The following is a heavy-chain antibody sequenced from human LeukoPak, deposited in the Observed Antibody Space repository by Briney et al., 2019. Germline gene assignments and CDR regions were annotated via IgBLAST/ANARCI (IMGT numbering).Heavy chain of an antibody. CDR2: IYHSGST. Sequence: PSGTLCLTCAVSGGSISSSNWWSWVRQPPGKGLEWIGEIYHSGSTNYNPSLKSRVTISVDKSKNQFSLKLSSVTAADTAVYYCARGLDIVVVPAVDWFDPWGQGTLATVSS. CDR1: GGSISSSNW. D-gene: IGHD2-2*01. V-gene: IGHV4-4*02. CDR3: ARGLDIVVVPAVDWFDP. J-gene: IGHJ5*02.